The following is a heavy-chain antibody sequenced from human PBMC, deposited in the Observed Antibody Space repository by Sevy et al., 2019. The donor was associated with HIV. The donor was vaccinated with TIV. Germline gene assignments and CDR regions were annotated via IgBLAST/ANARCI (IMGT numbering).Heavy chain of an antibody. V-gene: IGHV6-1*01. CDR1: GDSVSSNSAA. J-gene: IGHJ6*02. CDR2: TYYRSKWYN. D-gene: IGHD3-10*01. Sequence: SQTLSLTCAISGDSVSSNSAAWNWIRQSPSRGLEWLGRTYYRSKWYNDYAVSVKSRITINPDTSKNQFSLQQNSVTPEDTAVYYCARGDYFGSGISNYYYYGMDVWGQGTTVTVSS. CDR3: ARGDYFGSGISNYYYYGMDV.